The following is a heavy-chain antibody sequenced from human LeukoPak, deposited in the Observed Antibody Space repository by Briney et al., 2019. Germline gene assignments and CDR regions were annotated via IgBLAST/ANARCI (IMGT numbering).Heavy chain of an antibody. V-gene: IGHV4-61*02. J-gene: IGHJ4*02. CDR2: MYNSGST. D-gene: IGHD3-10*01. Sequence: PSETLSLTCNVSGGSISSGSYYWSWIRQPAGKGLEWIGRMYNSGSTNYNPSLKSRVTISVDTSKNQFSLKLSSVTAADTAVYYCARDVWFGAGRTFDYWGQGTLVTVSS. CDR1: GGSISSGSYY. CDR3: ARDVWFGAGRTFDY.